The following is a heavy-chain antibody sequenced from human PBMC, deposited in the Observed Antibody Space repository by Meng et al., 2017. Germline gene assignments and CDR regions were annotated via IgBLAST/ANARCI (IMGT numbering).Heavy chain of an antibody. Sequence: QVQLVQSGAEVKNPGASVKVSCKASGYTFTGYYMHWVRQAPGQGLEWMGRINPNSGGTDYAQKFQGRVTVTRDTSITTAYMELSRLRSDDTAVYYCARDRGSGWSKGAWGQGTLVTVSS. V-gene: IGHV1-2*06. D-gene: IGHD6-19*01. CDR2: INPNSGGT. CDR1: GYTFTGYY. J-gene: IGHJ5*02. CDR3: ARDRGSGWSKGA.